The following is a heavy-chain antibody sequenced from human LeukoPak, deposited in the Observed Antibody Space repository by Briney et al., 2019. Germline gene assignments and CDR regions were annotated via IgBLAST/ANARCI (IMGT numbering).Heavy chain of an antibody. V-gene: IGHV4-59*01. CDR3: AREYCSSTSCYFDY. Sequence: SETLSLTCTVSGGSISSYYWSWIRQSPGKGLEWIGYIYNSGSTNYNPSLKSRVTISVDTSKNQFSLKLSSVTAADTAVYHCAREYCSSTSCYFDYWGQGTLVTVSS. CDR2: IYNSGST. J-gene: IGHJ4*02. CDR1: GGSISSYY. D-gene: IGHD2-2*01.